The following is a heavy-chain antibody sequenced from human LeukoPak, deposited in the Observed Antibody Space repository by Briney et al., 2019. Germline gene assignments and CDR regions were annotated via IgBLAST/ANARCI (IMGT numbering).Heavy chain of an antibody. Sequence: SETLSLTCSVSGDSIISYYCNWLRQSPGKGLEWIGNIHHFGSTEYNSSLRSRVTMFLDSSKTQFSLKLTSGTPTDTAVYYCARGLWTQPGLVPFNYWGQGILVTVSS. J-gene: IGHJ4*02. CDR1: GDSIISYY. V-gene: IGHV4-59*01. CDR3: ARGLWTQPGLVPFNY. CDR2: IHHFGST. D-gene: IGHD5-18*01.